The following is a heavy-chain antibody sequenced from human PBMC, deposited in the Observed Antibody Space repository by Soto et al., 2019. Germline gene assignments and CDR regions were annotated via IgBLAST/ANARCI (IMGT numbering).Heavy chain of an antibody. V-gene: IGHV1-69*12. Sequence: QVQLVQSGAEVKKPGSSVKVSCKASGGTFSSYAISWVRQAPGQGLEWMGGIIPIFGTANYAQKFQGRVTITADEXXSXAXXELSSRRSEDTGVYYCARARLGGGRGWYVSYGMDVWGQGTTVTVSS. CDR1: GGTFSSYA. J-gene: IGHJ6*02. CDR3: ARARLGGGRGWYVSYGMDV. CDR2: IIPIFGTA. D-gene: IGHD6-19*01.